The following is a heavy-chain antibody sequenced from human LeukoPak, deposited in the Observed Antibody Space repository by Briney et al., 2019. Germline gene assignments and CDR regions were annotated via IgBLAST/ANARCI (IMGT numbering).Heavy chain of an antibody. CDR1: GYSFTAFY. Sequence: SVKVSCKASGYSFTAFYIHWVRQAPGQRPEWIGWIVIANGNTNYAQKFQERLTITRDMSTSTAYMELSSLRSEDTAVYYCAAEDDFLTGYYDFDYWGQGTVVTVSS. CDR2: IVIANGNT. CDR3: AAEDDFLTGYYDFDY. D-gene: IGHD3-9*01. J-gene: IGHJ4*02. V-gene: IGHV1-58*02.